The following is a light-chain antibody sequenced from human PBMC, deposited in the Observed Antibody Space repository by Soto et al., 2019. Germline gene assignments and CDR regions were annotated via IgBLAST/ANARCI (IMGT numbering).Light chain of an antibody. Sequence: QSALAQPASVSGSPGQSITISCTGTSSDVGAYNFVSWYQHHPGRAPKLIIYEVTIRPSGASNRFSGSKSGNTASLTISGLQAEDEADYYCRSYTTSAPYVFASGTKVNVL. CDR3: RSYTTSAPYV. V-gene: IGLV2-14*01. CDR2: EVT. CDR1: SSDVGAYNF. J-gene: IGLJ1*01.